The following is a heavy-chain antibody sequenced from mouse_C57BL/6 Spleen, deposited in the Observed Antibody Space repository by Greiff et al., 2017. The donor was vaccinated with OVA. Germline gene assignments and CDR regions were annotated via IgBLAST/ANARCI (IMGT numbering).Heavy chain of an antibody. CDR3: ARRDGYYVDAMDY. V-gene: IGHV1-63*01. D-gene: IGHD2-3*01. J-gene: IGHJ4*01. CDR2: IYPGGGYT. Sequence: VQLQESGAELVRPGTSVKMSCKASGYTFTNYWIGWAKQRPGHGLEWIGDIYPGGGYTNYNEKFKGKATLTADKSSSTAYMQFSSLTSEDSAIYYCARRDGYYVDAMDYWGQGTSVTVSS. CDR1: GYTFTNYW.